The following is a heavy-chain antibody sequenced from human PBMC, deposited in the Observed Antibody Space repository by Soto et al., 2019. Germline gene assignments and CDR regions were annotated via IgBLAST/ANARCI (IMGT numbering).Heavy chain of an antibody. V-gene: IGHV3-11*06. CDR1: GFSISDSY. CDR3: ARGGGGGLFDP. J-gene: IGHJ5*02. Sequence: GGSLRLSCATSGFSISDSYMSWIRQAPGKGLEWISYISPRSAFRDYADSLKGRFTISRDSVKNSVYLQMNNLTADVTGVYYCARGGGGGLFDPWGQGSLVTVSS. CDR2: ISPRSAFR. D-gene: IGHD2-21*01.